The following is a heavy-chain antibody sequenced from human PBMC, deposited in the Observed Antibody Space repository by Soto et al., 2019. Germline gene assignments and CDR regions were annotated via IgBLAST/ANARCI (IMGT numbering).Heavy chain of an antibody. CDR3: ARESEDLSSNLDY. J-gene: IGHJ4*02. CDR1: GFTFSTYG. Sequence: QAHLVESGGGVVQPGRSLRLSCAASGFTFSTYGMHWVRQAPGKGLEWVAIIWYDGSNKYYADSVKGRFTISRDDSKNTLYLQMNTLRAEDTAVYYCARESEDLSSNLDYWGQGTLVTVSS. V-gene: IGHV3-33*01. CDR2: IWYDGSNK.